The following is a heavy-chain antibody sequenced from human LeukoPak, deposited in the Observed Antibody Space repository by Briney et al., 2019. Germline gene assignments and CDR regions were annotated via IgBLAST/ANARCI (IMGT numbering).Heavy chain of an antibody. D-gene: IGHD6-13*01. J-gene: IGHJ4*02. CDR2: IYYSGST. Sequence: SETLSLTCIVSGGSISSYYWSWIRQPPGKGLEWIGYIYYSGSTNYNPSLKSRVTISVDTSKNQFSLKLSSVTAADTAVYYCARLSWGSSSWYDIDYWGRGTLVTVSS. CDR3: ARLSWGSSSWYDIDY. CDR1: GGSISSYY. V-gene: IGHV4-59*08.